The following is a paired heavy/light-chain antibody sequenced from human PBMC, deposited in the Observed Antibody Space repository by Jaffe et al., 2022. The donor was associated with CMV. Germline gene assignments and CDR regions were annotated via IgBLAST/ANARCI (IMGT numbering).Heavy chain of an antibody. D-gene: IGHD6-13*01. CDR1: GFTFSNAW. CDR2: IKPKIDGVAP. CDR3: TTAIGYNSNWYG. V-gene: IGHV3-15*01. J-gene: IGHJ4*02. Sequence: EVQLVESGGGLVKPGGSLRLSCAASGFTFSNAWMGWVRQAPGKGLEWVGRIKPKIDGVAPDYTAPVKGRFSISRDDSKTTLYLQMNSLKIEDTAVYYCTTAIGYNSNWYGWGQGTLVTVSS.
Light chain of an antibody. V-gene: IGKV2-24*01. Sequence: DIVMTQTPLSSPVTLGQPASISCRSSESLVHSDGNTYLSWLHQRPGQPPRLLIYKISNRFSGVPDRFSGSGAGTDFTLKISRAEAEDVGVYYCTQATHFPYTFGQGTKLEIK. CDR1: ESLVHSDGNTY. CDR2: KIS. CDR3: TQATHFPYT. J-gene: IGKJ2*01.